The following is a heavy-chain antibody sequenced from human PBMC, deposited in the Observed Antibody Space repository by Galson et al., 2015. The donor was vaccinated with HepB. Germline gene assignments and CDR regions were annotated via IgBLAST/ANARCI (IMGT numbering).Heavy chain of an antibody. V-gene: IGHV3-23*01. Sequence: SLRLSCAASRFIFTSSDFTWVRQAPGKGLAWVSTISRDGAYTYYADSVRGRFTISKDNSKNTLYLQMNNLRAEDSAIYYCATRVQLWAWGQGALVTVSS. CDR2: ISRDGAYT. CDR1: RFIFTSSD. J-gene: IGHJ5*02. CDR3: ATRVQLWA. D-gene: IGHD1-1*01.